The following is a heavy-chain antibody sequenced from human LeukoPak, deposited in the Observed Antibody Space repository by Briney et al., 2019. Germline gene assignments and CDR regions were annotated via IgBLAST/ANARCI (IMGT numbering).Heavy chain of an antibody. CDR2: INPNSGGT. D-gene: IGHD2-2*01. Sequence: WASVKVSCKASGYTFTGYYMHWVRQAPGQGLEWMGRINPNSGGTNYAQKFQGRVTMTRDTSISTAYMELSRLRSEDTAVYYCARDRSYCSSTSCYGSDDYWGQGTLVTVSS. CDR3: ARDRSYCSSTSCYGSDDY. CDR1: GYTFTGYY. V-gene: IGHV1-2*06. J-gene: IGHJ4*02.